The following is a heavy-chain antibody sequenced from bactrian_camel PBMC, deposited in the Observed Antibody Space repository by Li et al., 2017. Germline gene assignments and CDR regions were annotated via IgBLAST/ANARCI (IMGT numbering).Heavy chain of an antibody. CDR2: IYSDGST. V-gene: IGHV3S53*01. Sequence: HVQLVESGGGSMQAGESLKLSCAASGGTTSGLTIREVCMGWLRQAPDKEREAVARIYSDGSTIYGESTEGRFTVSRDNDKNLLFLQMSNLKPEDSAMYCCAASRRFRNGCSIRDDPYWGQGTQVTVS. CDR1: GGTTSGLTIREVC. CDR3: AASRRFRNGCSIRDDPY. J-gene: IGHJ4*01. D-gene: IGHD1*01.